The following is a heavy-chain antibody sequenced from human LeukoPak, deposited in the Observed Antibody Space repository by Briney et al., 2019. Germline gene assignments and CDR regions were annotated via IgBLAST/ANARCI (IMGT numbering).Heavy chain of an antibody. CDR2: IIPIFGTA. CDR1: GGTFSSYA. J-gene: IGHJ4*02. CDR3: ARAPVLRFLEWSPFDY. Sequence: SVKVSCKASGGTFSSYAISWVRQAPGQGLEWMGGIIPIFGTANYAQKFQGRVTITADESTSTAYMELSSLRSEDTAVYYCARAPVLRFLEWSPFDYWGQGTLVTVSS. V-gene: IGHV1-69*13. D-gene: IGHD3-3*01.